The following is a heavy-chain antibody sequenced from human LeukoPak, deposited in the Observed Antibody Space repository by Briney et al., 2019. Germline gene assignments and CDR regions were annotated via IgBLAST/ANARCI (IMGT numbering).Heavy chain of an antibody. CDR2: ISGSAGST. CDR1: GFTFSSYA. J-gene: IGHJ6*03. Sequence: GGSLRLSCAASGFTFSSYAMSWVRQAPGKGLEWVSAISGSAGSTYYADSVKGRFTISRDNSKNTLYLQVNSLRAEDTAVYYCAKPLPRYYYYYMDVWGKGTTVTVSS. V-gene: IGHV3-23*01. CDR3: AKPLPRYYYYYMDV. D-gene: IGHD1-14*01.